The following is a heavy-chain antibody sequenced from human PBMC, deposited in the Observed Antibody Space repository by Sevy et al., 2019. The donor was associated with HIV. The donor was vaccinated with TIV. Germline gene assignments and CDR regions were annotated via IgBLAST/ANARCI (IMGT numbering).Heavy chain of an antibody. Sequence: GGSLRLSCAASGFTFSDYYMSWIRQAPGEGLEWVSYISSSGSTIYYADSVKGRFTISRDNAKNSLYLQMNSLRAEDTAVYYCARDALGYDFWSGYYHDAFDIWGQGTMVTVSS. CDR3: ARDALGYDFWSGYYHDAFDI. CDR1: GFTFSDYY. V-gene: IGHV3-11*01. CDR2: ISSSGSTI. J-gene: IGHJ3*02. D-gene: IGHD3-3*01.